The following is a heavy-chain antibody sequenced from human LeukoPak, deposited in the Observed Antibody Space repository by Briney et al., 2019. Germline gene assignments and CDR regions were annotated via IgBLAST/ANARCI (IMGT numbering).Heavy chain of an antibody. V-gene: IGHV3-66*01. Sequence: PGGSLGLFCAASGFTVSSNYLSWVRPAPGEGLGWGLFIYSGGSTNYADSVKGRFTITRDNSKNTLYLQMNSLRAEDTAVYYCARDRGYYYDSSGYQDWGQGTLVTVSS. J-gene: IGHJ4*02. CDR1: GFTVSSNY. CDR2: IYSGGST. D-gene: IGHD3-22*01. CDR3: ARDRGYYYDSSGYQD.